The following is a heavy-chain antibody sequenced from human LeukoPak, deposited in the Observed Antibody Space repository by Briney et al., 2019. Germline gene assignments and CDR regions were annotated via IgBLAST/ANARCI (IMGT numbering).Heavy chain of an antibody. Sequence: ASVKVSCTGSGYTFSKYAMNWVRQAPGQGLEWMGWINTKTGDPTYGQGFTGWFVFSLETSVSTAYLQINSLKAEDTAVYYCARGGGGAVVPALWGQGTLITVSS. J-gene: IGHJ4*02. CDR2: INTKTGDP. D-gene: IGHD2-2*01. CDR1: GYTFSKYA. CDR3: ARGGGGAVVPAL. V-gene: IGHV7-4-1*02.